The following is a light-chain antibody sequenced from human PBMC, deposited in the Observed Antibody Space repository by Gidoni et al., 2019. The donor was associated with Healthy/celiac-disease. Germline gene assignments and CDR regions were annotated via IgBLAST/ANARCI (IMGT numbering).Light chain of an antibody. CDR2: LGS. J-gene: IGKJ2*01. Sequence: DIVMTQSPLSLPVTPGEPASISCRSSQSLLHSNGYNYLDWYLQKPGQSPQLLSYLGSNWASGVPDRFSGSGSGTDFTLKISRVEAEDVGVYYCMQALQTPVTFGQGTKLEIK. CDR1: QSLLHSNGYNY. V-gene: IGKV2-28*01. CDR3: MQALQTPVT.